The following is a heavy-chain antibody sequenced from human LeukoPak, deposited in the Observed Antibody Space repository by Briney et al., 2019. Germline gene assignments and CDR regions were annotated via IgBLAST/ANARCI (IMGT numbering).Heavy chain of an antibody. Sequence: PGGSLRLSCAASGFTFSSYAMSWVRQAPGKGLEWVSAISGSGGSTYYADSVKGRSTISRDNSKNTLYLQMNSLRAEDTAVYYCAKDLSTNDFWSGYYYFDYWGQGTLVTVSS. CDR1: GFTFSSYA. J-gene: IGHJ4*02. V-gene: IGHV3-23*01. CDR2: ISGSGGST. CDR3: AKDLSTNDFWSGYYYFDY. D-gene: IGHD3-3*01.